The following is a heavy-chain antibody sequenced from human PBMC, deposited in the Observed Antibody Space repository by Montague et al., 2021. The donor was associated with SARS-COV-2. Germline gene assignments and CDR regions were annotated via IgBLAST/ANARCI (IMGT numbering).Heavy chain of an antibody. J-gene: IGHJ4*02. CDR1: EDSVSTHSGT. CDR2: TYYRSEWYS. Sequence: CAISEDSVSTHSGTWNWVRLSPSRGLEWLGRTYYRSEWYSDYSVSVKSRISINPDTSKNQFSLQLNSVTPEDTAVYYCARAERGSCGDGNCYQYFFNYWGQGTLVTVSS. V-gene: IGHV6-1*01. D-gene: IGHD2-15*01. CDR3: ARAERGSCGDGNCYQYFFNY.